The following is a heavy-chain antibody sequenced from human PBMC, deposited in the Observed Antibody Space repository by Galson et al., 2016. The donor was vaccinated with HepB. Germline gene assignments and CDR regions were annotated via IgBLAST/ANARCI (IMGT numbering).Heavy chain of an antibody. D-gene: IGHD5-12*01. CDR2: INAYNGNT. V-gene: IGHV1-18*01. CDR3: ARVLGGYDFYP. CDR1: TFTAYG. Sequence: TFTAYGISWVRQAPGQGLEWMGWINAYNGNTNYAQSFQGRVTMTTDTSTGTAYMELWNLRSDDKALYYCARVLGGYDFYPWGQGTLVTVSS. J-gene: IGHJ5*02.